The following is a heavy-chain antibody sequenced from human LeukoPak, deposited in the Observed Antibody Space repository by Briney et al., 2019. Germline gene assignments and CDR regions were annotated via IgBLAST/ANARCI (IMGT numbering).Heavy chain of an antibody. V-gene: IGHV4-39*07. CDR3: ASPKDQQVYDHYFDY. CDR2: IYYSGST. CDR1: GGSISSSSYY. J-gene: IGHJ4*02. Sequence: SETLSLTCPVSGGSISSSSYYWGWIRQPPGKGLEWIGCIYYSGSTYYNPSLKSRVTISIDTSKNQFSLKLSSVTAADTAVYYCASPKDQQVYDHYFDYWGQGTLVTVSS. D-gene: IGHD3-22*01.